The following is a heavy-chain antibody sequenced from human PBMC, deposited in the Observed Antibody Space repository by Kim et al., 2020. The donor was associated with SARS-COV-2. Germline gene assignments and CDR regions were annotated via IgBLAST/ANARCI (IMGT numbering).Heavy chain of an antibody. D-gene: IGHD6-19*01. V-gene: IGHV3-23*01. CDR2: ITRGGDT. J-gene: IGHJ4*01. CDR3: VPCVTLADRSGWCTFFDH. CDR1: GLTLRSYA. Sequence: GGSLRLSCAASGLTLRSYAMNWVRQGPGKGLEWVSSITRGGDTYYAASVKGRFTISRDNFKDTLSLQMNSLRAEDTGTYYFVPCVTLADRSGWCTFFDH.